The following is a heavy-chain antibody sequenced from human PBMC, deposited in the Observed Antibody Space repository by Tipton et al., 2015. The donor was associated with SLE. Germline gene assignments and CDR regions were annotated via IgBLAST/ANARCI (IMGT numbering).Heavy chain of an antibody. V-gene: IGHV4-31*03. D-gene: IGHD3-10*01. Sequence: TLSLTCTVSGGSISRGGYLWTWIRQRPGKGLEWIGNIHYTGRTSYNPSLESRVTISVDTSKDQFFLKLNSVTAADTAVYYCARGVRGTYYYYFYYMDVWGKGTTVTVSS. CDR1: GGSISRGGYL. J-gene: IGHJ6*03. CDR2: IHYTGRT. CDR3: ARGVRGTYYYYFYYMDV.